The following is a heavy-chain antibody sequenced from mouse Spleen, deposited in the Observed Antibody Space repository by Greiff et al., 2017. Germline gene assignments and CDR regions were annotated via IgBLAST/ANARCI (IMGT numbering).Heavy chain of an antibody. CDR2: IDPSDSET. CDR1: GYTFTSYW. V-gene: IGHV1-52*01. Sequence: VQLQQPGAELVRPGSSVKLSCKASGYTFTSYWMHWVKQRPIQGLEWIGNIDPSDSETHYNQKFKDKATLTVDKSSSTAYMQLSSLTSEDSAVYYCAKGAIYYGPDYWGQGTTLTVSS. D-gene: IGHD1-1*01. CDR3: AKGAIYYGPDY. J-gene: IGHJ2*01.